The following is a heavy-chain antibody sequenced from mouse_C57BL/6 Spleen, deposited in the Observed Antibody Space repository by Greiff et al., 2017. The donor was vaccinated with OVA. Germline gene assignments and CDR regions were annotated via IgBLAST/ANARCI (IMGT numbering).Heavy chain of an antibody. V-gene: IGHV1-52*01. CDR3: AREGGYYAMDY. CDR1: GYTFTSYW. J-gene: IGHJ4*01. Sequence: QVQLQQPGAELVRPGSSVKLSCKASGYTFTSYWMHWVKQRPIQGLEWIGNIDPSDSETHYNQKFKDKATLTVDKSSSTAYMQLSSLTSEDSAVYCGAREGGYYAMDYWGQGTSVTVSS. CDR2: IDPSDSET.